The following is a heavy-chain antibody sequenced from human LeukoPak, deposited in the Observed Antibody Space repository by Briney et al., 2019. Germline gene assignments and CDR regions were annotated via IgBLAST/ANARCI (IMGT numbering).Heavy chain of an antibody. V-gene: IGHV4-4*07. Sequence: PSETLSLTCTVSGGSISSYYWSWIRQPAGKGLEWIGRIYTSGSTNHNPSLKSRVTMSVDTSKDQFSLKLSSVTAVDTAVYYCARVYHYDFWSTDYYYYMDVWGKGTTVTVSS. CDR3: ARVYHYDFWSTDYYYYMDV. D-gene: IGHD3-3*01. CDR2: IYTSGST. CDR1: GGSISSYY. J-gene: IGHJ6*03.